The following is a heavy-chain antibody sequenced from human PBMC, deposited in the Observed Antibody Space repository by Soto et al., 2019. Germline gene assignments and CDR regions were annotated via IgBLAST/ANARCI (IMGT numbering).Heavy chain of an antibody. J-gene: IGHJ6*02. CDR1: GFTFDDYT. CDR3: AKDLQIGDDYYYNGMDV. D-gene: IGHD4-4*01. Sequence: EVQLVESGGVVVQPGGSLRLSCAASGFTFDDYTMHWVRQAPGKGLEWVSLISWDGGSTYYADSVKGRFTISRDNSKNSLYLQMNSLRTEDTALYYCAKDLQIGDDYYYNGMDVWGQGTTVTVSS. V-gene: IGHV3-43*01. CDR2: ISWDGGST.